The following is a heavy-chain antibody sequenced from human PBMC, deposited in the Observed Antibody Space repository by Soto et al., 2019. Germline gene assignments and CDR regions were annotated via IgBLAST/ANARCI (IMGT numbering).Heavy chain of an antibody. J-gene: IGHJ6*03. CDR3: ASLVVPAFPLTGSYYYYYYMDV. CDR1: GGSISSYY. CDR2: IYYSGST. Sequence: SETLSLTCTVSGGSISSYYWSWIRQPPGKGLEWIGYIYYSGSTNYNPSLKSRVTISVDTSKNQFSLKLSSVTAADTAVYYCASLVVPAFPLTGSYYYYYYMDVWGKGTTVTVSS. V-gene: IGHV4-59*01. D-gene: IGHD2-2*01.